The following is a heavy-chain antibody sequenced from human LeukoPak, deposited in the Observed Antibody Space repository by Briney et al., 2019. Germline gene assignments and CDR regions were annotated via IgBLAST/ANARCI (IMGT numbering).Heavy chain of an antibody. J-gene: IGHJ5*02. CDR1: GYTFTGYY. Sequence: ASVKVSCKASGYTFTGYYMHWVRQAPGQGLEWMGWINPNSGGTNYAQKFQGRVTMTRDTSISTAYMELSRLRSDDTAVYYCARWGIAAAGPRRNNWFDPWGQGTLVTVSS. D-gene: IGHD6-13*01. V-gene: IGHV1-2*02. CDR3: ARWGIAAAGPRRNNWFDP. CDR2: INPNSGGT.